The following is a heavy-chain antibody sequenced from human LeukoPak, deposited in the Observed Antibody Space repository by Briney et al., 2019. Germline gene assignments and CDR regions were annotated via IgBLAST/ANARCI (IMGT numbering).Heavy chain of an antibody. CDR2: NWNGGAK. CDR1: GFTFEDYG. Sequence: GGSLRLSCVASGFTFEDYGMNWVRQVPGKGLEWVCGNWNGGAKGYGDSVKGRFIISGDNSKNTLYLQMNSLRAEDTAAYYCARPYYYGSGPTHEPYDYWGEGTLVTVSS. CDR3: ARPYYYGSGPTHEPYDY. V-gene: IGHV3-20*04. D-gene: IGHD3-10*01. J-gene: IGHJ4*02.